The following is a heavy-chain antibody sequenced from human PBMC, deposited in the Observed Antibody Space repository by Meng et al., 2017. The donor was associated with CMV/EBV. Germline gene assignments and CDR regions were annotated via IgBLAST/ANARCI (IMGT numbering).Heavy chain of an antibody. V-gene: IGHV3-30-3*01. J-gene: IGHJ4*02. CDR1: GFTFSSYA. Sequence: QVQLVESGXGVVQPGRSLILSCAASGFTFSSYAMHWVRQAPGKGLEWVAVISYDGSNKYYADSVKGRFTISRDNSKNTLYLQMNSLRAEDTAVYYCASGGAGVAGTGYWGQGTLVTVSS. CDR2: ISYDGSNK. CDR3: ASGGAGVAGTGY. D-gene: IGHD6-19*01.